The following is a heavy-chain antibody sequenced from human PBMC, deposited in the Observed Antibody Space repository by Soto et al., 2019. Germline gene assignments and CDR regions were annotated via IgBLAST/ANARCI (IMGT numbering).Heavy chain of an antibody. CDR1: CGSFSGYY. Sequence: SETLSLTGAVYCGSFSGYYWTWIRQPPGTGLYCIGEINHSVITNXXPCLKSRXXISVDTSKNHXSLKLTSLTAAYTAVYYCARDKITGLLDYWAQGTLVTVSS. V-gene: IGHV4-34*01. J-gene: IGHJ4*02. D-gene: IGHD2-8*02. CDR2: INHSVIT. CDR3: ARDKITGLLDY.